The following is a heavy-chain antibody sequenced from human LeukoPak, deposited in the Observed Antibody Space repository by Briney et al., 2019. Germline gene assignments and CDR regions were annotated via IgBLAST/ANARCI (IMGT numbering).Heavy chain of an antibody. V-gene: IGHV3-30*18. J-gene: IGHJ4*02. CDR3: ANSVDTTMANFDY. CDR1: GFTFSNHW. Sequence: GGSLRLSCAASGFTFSNHWLHWVRQAPGKGLEWVAVISYDGSNKYYADSVKGRFTISRDNSKNTLYLQMNSLRAEGTAVYYCANSVDTTMANFDYWGQGTLVTVSS. D-gene: IGHD5-18*01. CDR2: ISYDGSNK.